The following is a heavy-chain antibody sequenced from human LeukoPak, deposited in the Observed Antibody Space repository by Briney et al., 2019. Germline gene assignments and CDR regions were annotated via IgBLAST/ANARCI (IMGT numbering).Heavy chain of an antibody. V-gene: IGHV4-59*01. CDR2: IYCSGST. D-gene: IGHD2-21*02. Sequence: SETLSLTCTVSGGSISSYYWSWIRQPPGKGLEWIGYIYCSGSTNCNPSLKSRVTISVDTSKNQFSLKLSSVTAADTAVYYCASLVVTALQLDYWGQGTLVTVSS. CDR3: ASLVVTALQLDY. J-gene: IGHJ4*02. CDR1: GGSISSYY.